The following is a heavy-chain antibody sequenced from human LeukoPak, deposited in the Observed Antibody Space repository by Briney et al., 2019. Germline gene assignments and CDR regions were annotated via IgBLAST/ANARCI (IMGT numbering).Heavy chain of an antibody. CDR1: GFTFDDYS. Sequence: HPGGSLRLSCAASGFTFDDYSMHWVRQSPGKGLEWLSGLGWNGDIIAYADSVKGRFTISRDNAKNSLYLQMDSLKTEDTALYYCAKGSLIAASGTLFDFWGQGTRVTVSS. J-gene: IGHJ4*02. V-gene: IGHV3-9*01. D-gene: IGHD6-13*01. CDR2: LGWNGDII. CDR3: AKGSLIAASGTLFDF.